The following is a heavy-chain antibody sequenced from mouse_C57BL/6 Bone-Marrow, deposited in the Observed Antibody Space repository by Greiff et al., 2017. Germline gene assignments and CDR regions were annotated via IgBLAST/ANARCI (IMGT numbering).Heavy chain of an antibody. CDR1: GYTFTTYP. CDR2: FHPYNDDT. V-gene: IGHV1-47*01. J-gene: IGHJ2*01. D-gene: IGHD5-1*01. CDR3: ARSSTFWYYFDY. Sequence: QVQLQQSGAELVKPGASVKMSCKASGYTFTTYPIEWMKQNHGKSLEWIGNFHPYNDDTKYNEKFKGKATLTVEKSSNTVYLELSRLTPDESAVYYWARSSTFWYYFDYGGQGTTLTVSS.